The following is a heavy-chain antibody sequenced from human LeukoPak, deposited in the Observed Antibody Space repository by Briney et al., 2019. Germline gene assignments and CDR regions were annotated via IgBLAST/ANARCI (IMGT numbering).Heavy chain of an antibody. CDR3: ARVGYSSSWYYAFDI. CDR2: INPNSGGT. CDR1: GYTFTDYY. V-gene: IGHV1-2*02. Sequence: ASVKVSCKASGYTFTDYYVHWVRQAPGQGLEWMGWINPNSGGTNYAQKFQGRVTMTRDTSISTAYMELSRLRSDDTAVYYCARVGYSSSWYYAFDIWGQGTMVTVSS. J-gene: IGHJ3*02. D-gene: IGHD6-13*01.